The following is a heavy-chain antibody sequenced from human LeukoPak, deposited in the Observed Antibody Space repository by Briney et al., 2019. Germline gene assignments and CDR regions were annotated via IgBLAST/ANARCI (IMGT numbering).Heavy chain of an antibody. J-gene: IGHJ5*02. CDR3: ARDVGGFGLPCFDP. CDR2: IWDDGSNK. V-gene: IGHV3-33*01. D-gene: IGHD3-16*01. CDR1: GFTFSSYG. Sequence: GRSLRLSCAASGFTFSSYGMHWVRQAPGKGVEGVAVIWDDGSNKYYADSVKGRFTISRDNSKNTLYLQMNSLRAEDTAVYYCARDVGGFGLPCFDPWGQGTLVTVS.